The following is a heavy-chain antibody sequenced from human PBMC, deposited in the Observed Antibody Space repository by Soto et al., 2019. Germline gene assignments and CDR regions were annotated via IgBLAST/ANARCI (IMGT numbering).Heavy chain of an antibody. CDR1: GVSLRNSL. Sequence: HCGCLGLACAACGVSLRNSLMTWACQAPGKGLEWVGRIKSKSDGATTDYAAPVRGRFIISRDDSKNTLYLQMNSLKTEDTAVYYCTTGLTIFGVVIDPWGQGTLVTVSS. D-gene: IGHD3-3*01. V-gene: IGHV3-15*01. CDR3: TTGLTIFGVVIDP. J-gene: IGHJ5*02. CDR2: IKSKSDGATT.